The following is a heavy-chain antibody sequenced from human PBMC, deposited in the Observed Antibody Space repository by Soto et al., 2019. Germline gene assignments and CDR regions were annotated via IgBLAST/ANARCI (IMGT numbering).Heavy chain of an antibody. CDR1: GNTVPNYA. CDR3: ARAAYYYDSSGYYPGDY. CDR2: INGGNGNT. J-gene: IGHJ4*02. V-gene: IGHV1-3*01. Sequence: ASVKVSCKASGNTVPNYAIHWVRQAPGQRLEWMGWINGGNGNTYYSEHFQGRVTITRDTSASTVYMQVSSLRSEDTAVYYCARAAYYYDSSGYYPGDYWGQGSLVTVSS. D-gene: IGHD3-22*01.